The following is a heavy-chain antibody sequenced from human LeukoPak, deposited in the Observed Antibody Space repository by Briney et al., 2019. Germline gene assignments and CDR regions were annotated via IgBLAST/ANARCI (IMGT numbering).Heavy chain of an antibody. J-gene: IGHJ4*02. D-gene: IGHD5-18*01. CDR1: GFTFSSYG. CDR2: IWYDGSKE. CDR3: ARDGYSHGQFDY. Sequence: GGSLRLSCAASGFTFSSYGMHWVRQAPGKGLEWVAVIWYDGSKEYHADSVKGRFTISRDNSKNTLFLQMNSLRAEDTAVYYCARDGYSHGQFDYWGQGTLVTVSS. V-gene: IGHV3-33*01.